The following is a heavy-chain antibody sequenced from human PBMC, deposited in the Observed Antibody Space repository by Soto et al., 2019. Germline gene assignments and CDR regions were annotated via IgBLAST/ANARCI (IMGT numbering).Heavy chain of an antibody. CDR3: AGPRLGVAAGWLP. CDR2: ISGSGGST. Sequence: GGSLRLSCAASGFTFSSYAMNWVRQAPGKGLEWVSSISGSGGSTYYADSVKGRFTISRANSENTLYLQMNSLRAEDTAIYFCAGPRLGVAAGWLPWGQGTLVTVSS. V-gene: IGHV3-23*01. D-gene: IGHD6-13*01. CDR1: GFTFSSYA. J-gene: IGHJ5*02.